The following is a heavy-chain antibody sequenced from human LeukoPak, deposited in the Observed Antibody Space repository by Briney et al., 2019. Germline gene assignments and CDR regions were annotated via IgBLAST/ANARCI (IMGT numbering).Heavy chain of an antibody. CDR2: IYYSGST. D-gene: IGHD3-10*01. CDR3: ARAGLFDYYGSGSYYSAYFDY. J-gene: IGHJ4*02. Sequence: SETLSLTCTVSGGSISSGGYYWSWLRQHPGKGLEWIGYIYYSGSTYYNPSLKSRVTISVDTSKNQFSLKLSSVTAADTAVYYCARAGLFDYYGSGSYYSAYFDYWGQGTLVTVSS. V-gene: IGHV4-31*03. CDR1: GGSISSGGYY.